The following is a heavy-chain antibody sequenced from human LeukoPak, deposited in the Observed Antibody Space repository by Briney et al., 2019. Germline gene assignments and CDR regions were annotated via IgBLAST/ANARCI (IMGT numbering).Heavy chain of an antibody. CDR1: GFTFSSYA. Sequence: HPGGSLRLSCAASGFTFSSYAMSWVRQAPGKGLEWVSAISGSGGSTYYADSVKGRFTISRDNSKNTLYLQMNSLRAEDTAVYYCARESMAGRAFDYWGQGTLVTVSS. J-gene: IGHJ4*02. CDR3: ARESMAGRAFDY. V-gene: IGHV3-23*01. D-gene: IGHD5-24*01. CDR2: ISGSGGST.